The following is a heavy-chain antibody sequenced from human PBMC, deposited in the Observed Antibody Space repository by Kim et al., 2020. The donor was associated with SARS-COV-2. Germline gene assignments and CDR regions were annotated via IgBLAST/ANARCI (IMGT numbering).Heavy chain of an antibody. CDR2: INTNTGNP. V-gene: IGHV7-4-1*02. D-gene: IGHD2-2*01. Sequence: ASVTVSCKASGYTFTSYAMNWVRQAPGQGLEWMGWINTNTGNPTYAQGFTGRFVFSLDTSVSTAYLQISSLKAEDTAVYYCVLKYQKDIVVVPAAIEFDYWGQGTLVTVSS. J-gene: IGHJ4*02. CDR1: GYTFTSYA. CDR3: VLKYQKDIVVVPAAIEFDY.